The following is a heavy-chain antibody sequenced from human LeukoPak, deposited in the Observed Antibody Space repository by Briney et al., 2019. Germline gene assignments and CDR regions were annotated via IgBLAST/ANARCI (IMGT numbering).Heavy chain of an antibody. Sequence: PSETLSLTCAVNGGSLSGYYWSWIRQTPGKGLEWIGEINHSGSSNNNPSLKSRVTMSVGTAKNQVSLNLTSVTASDTAVYYCARRPFYDVLTGHLLPGWYFDLWGRGTLLTVSS. D-gene: IGHD3-9*01. CDR3: ARRPFYDVLTGHLLPGWYFDL. CDR2: INHSGSS. CDR1: GGSLSGYY. V-gene: IGHV4-34*01. J-gene: IGHJ2*01.